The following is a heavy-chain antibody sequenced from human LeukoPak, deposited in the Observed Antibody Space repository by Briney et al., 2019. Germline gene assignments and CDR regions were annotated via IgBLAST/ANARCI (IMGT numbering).Heavy chain of an antibody. CDR2: MSPNSGDT. Sequence: ASVKVSCKTSGYTFTNLDINWLRQAPGQGLEWMGWMSPNSGDTGYAQKFQGRVSMTRDIFKSTAYMELSSLRSEDTVIYYCASNPPNTGDFYYWGLGTLVTVSS. CDR1: GYTFTNLD. CDR3: ASNPPNTGDFYY. J-gene: IGHJ4*02. V-gene: IGHV1-8*01. D-gene: IGHD1-1*01.